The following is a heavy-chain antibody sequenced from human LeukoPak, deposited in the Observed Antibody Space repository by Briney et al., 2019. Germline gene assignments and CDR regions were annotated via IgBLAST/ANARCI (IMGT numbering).Heavy chain of an antibody. J-gene: IGHJ4*02. V-gene: IGHV3-20*01. CDR2: INWNGGST. CDR1: GFTFDDYG. CDR3: ARTGYYGSGKYFDY. Sequence: PGGSLRLSCAASGFTFDDYGMSWVRQAPGKGLEWVSGINWNGGSTGYADSVKGRFTISRDNAKNSLYLQMNSLRAEDTALYHCARTGYYGSGKYFDYWGQGTLVTVSS. D-gene: IGHD3-10*01.